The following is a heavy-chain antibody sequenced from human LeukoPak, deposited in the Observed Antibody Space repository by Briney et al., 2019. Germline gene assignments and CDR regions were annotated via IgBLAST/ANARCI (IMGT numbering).Heavy chain of an antibody. D-gene: IGHD6-19*01. V-gene: IGHV4-61*05. Sequence: SETLSLTCTVSGGSISSSSYYWGWIRQPPGKGLEWIGYIYYSGSTNYNPSLKSRVTISVDTSKNQFSLKLSSVTAADTAVYYCARHGYSSGSLAWFDPWGQGTQVTVSS. J-gene: IGHJ5*02. CDR3: ARHGYSSGSLAWFDP. CDR1: GGSISSSSYY. CDR2: IYYSGST.